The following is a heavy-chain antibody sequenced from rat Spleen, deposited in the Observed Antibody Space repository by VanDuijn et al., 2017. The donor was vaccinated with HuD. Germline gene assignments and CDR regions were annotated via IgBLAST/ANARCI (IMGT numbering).Heavy chain of an antibody. V-gene: IGHV5-22*01. J-gene: IGHJ2*01. CDR3: ARQEDYGGYSRDYFGY. CDR1: GFTFSDYN. D-gene: IGHD1-11*01. Sequence: EVQLVESGGGLVQPGRSLKLSCAASGFTFSDYNMAWVRQAPKKGLEWVASISYDGGNTYYGDSVKGRFTISRDNAKSTLYLQMNSLRSEDTATYYCARQEDYGGYSRDYFGYWGQGVVVTVSS. CDR2: ISYDGGNT.